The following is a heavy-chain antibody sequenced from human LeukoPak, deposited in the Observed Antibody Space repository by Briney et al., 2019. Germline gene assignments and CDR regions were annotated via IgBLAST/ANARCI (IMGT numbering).Heavy chain of an antibody. CDR2: ISSSGSTI. D-gene: IGHD4-11*01. CDR3: ARDRTTVTTLDY. Sequence: PGGSLRLSCAASGFTFSSYEMNWVRQAPGKGLEWVSYISSSGSTIYYAGSVKGRFTISRDNAKNSLYLQMNSLRAEDTAVYYCARDRTTVTTLDYWGQGTLVTVSS. J-gene: IGHJ4*02. V-gene: IGHV3-48*03. CDR1: GFTFSSYE.